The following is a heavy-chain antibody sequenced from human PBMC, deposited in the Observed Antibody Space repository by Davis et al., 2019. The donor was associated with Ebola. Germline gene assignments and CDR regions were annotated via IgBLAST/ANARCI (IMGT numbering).Heavy chain of an antibody. V-gene: IGHV1-46*01. CDR3: ARGSYAIRPTQDNYFDY. CDR1: GYTFTSYY. D-gene: IGHD2-8*01. Sequence: ASVKVSCKASGYTFTSYYMHWVRQAPGQGLEWMGIINPSGGSTNYAQKLQGRVTITADKSTSTAYMELSSLRSEDTAVYYCARGSYAIRPTQDNYFDYWGQGTLVTVSS. J-gene: IGHJ4*02. CDR2: INPSGGST.